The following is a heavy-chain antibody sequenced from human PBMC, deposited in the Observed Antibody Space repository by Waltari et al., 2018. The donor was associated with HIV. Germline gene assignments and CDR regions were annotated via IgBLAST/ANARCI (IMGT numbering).Heavy chain of an antibody. Sequence: QVQLVQSGAEVKKPGSSVKVSCKASGGTFSSYAISWVRQAPGQGLEWMGGFIPIFGTANYAQKFQGRVTITADESTSTAYMELSSLRSEDTAVYYCARSRDSSLRVPVWDRYFDYWGQGTLVTVSS. V-gene: IGHV1-69*01. CDR2: FIPIFGTA. CDR3: ARSRDSSLRVPVWDRYFDY. D-gene: IGHD6-13*01. J-gene: IGHJ4*02. CDR1: GGTFSSYA.